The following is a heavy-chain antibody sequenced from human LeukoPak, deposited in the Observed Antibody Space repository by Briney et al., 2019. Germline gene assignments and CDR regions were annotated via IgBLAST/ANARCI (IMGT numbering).Heavy chain of an antibody. V-gene: IGHV3-21*04. CDR1: GFTFSSYT. D-gene: IGHD2-21*01. J-gene: IGHJ4*02. CDR3: AKAPVTSCRGAYCYPFDS. CDR2: ISSSSIYI. Sequence: GGSLRLSCAASGFTFSSYTMQWVRQAPGKGLEWVSSISSSSIYIYYADSVKGRFTISRDNAKNSLYLQMNSLRAEDAAVYFCAKAPVTSCRGAYCYPFDSWGQGTLVTVSS.